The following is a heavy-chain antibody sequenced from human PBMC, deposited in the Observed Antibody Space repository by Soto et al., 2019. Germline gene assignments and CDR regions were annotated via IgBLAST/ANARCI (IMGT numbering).Heavy chain of an antibody. CDR2: ISSSGSTI. CDR3: WRVFKDLCGGDCCHLSHDAFDI. CDR1: GFTFSSYE. Sequence: GGSLRLSCAASGFTFSSYEMNWVRQAPGKWLEWVSYISSSGSTIYYADSVKGRFTISRDNAKNSLYLQMNSLRAEDTAVYYCWRVFKDLCGGDCCHLSHDAFDIWGQGXMVTVSS. J-gene: IGHJ3*02. D-gene: IGHD2-21*02. V-gene: IGHV3-48*03.